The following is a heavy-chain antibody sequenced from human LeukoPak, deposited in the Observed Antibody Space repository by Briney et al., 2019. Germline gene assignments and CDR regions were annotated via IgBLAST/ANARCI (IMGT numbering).Heavy chain of an antibody. D-gene: IGHD3-10*01. V-gene: IGHV3-66*01. Sequence: PGGSLRLSCAASGFTVSSNYMSWVRQAPGKGLEWVSVIYSGGSTYYADSVKGRFTISRDNSKNTLNLQMNSLRAEDTAVYYCASLLVRGVRVYWGQGTLVTVSS. CDR3: ASLLVRGVRVY. J-gene: IGHJ4*02. CDR1: GFTVSSNY. CDR2: IYSGGST.